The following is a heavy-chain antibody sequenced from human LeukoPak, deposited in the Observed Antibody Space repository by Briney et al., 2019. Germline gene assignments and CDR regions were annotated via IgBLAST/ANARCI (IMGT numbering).Heavy chain of an antibody. CDR2: INEDGSGK. CDR1: GFTFSSHW. J-gene: IGHJ4*02. CDR3: ARDRTVRGVPEPSGY. Sequence: GGSLRLSCAASGFTFSSHWMSWVRQTPGQGLEWVANINEDGSGKYYVGSVKDRITISRDNAKNSLYLQMNSLRAEDTAVYYCARDRTVRGVPEPSGYWGQGTLVTVSS. D-gene: IGHD3-10*01. V-gene: IGHV3-7*01.